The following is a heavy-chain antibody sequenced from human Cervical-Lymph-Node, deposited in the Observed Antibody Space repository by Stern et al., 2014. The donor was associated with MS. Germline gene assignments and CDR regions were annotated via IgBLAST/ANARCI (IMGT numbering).Heavy chain of an antibody. CDR2: INPSGGST. J-gene: IGHJ4*02. CDR3: ARDLGRGYFDY. V-gene: IGHV1-46*01. Sequence: MQLVESGAEVKKPGASVKVSCKASGYTFTSYYMHWVRQAPGQGLEWMGIINPSGGSTRYAQKFQGRVTMTRDTSTSTVYMELSSLRSEDTAVYYCARDLGRGYFDYWGQGTLVTVSS. CDR1: GYTFTSYY.